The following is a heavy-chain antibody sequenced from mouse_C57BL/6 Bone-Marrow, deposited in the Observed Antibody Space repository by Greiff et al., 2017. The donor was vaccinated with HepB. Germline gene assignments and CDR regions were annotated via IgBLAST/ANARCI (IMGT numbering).Heavy chain of an antibody. D-gene: IGHD2-1*01. J-gene: IGHJ3*01. V-gene: IGHV3-6*01. Sequence: EVKLQESGPGLVKPSQSLSLTCSVTGYSITSGYYWNWIRQFPGNKLEWMGYISYDGSNNYNPSLKNRISITRDTSKNQFFLKLNSVTTEDTATYYCPTYGNYGFAYWGQGTLVTVSA. CDR3: PTYGNYGFAY. CDR2: ISYDGSN. CDR1: GYSITSGYY.